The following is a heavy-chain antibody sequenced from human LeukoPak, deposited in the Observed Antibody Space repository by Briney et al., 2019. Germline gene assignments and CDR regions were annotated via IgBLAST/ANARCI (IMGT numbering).Heavy chain of an antibody. D-gene: IGHD5-24*01. CDR2: INHSGST. J-gene: IGHJ4*02. V-gene: IGHV4-34*01. Sequence: SETLSLTCAVYGGSFSGYYWSWIRQPPGKGPEWIGEINHSGSTNYNPSLKSRVTISVGTSKNQFSLKLSSVTAADTAVYYCARGGVEMATTDFDYWGQGTLVTVSS. CDR3: ARGGVEMATTDFDY. CDR1: GGSFSGYY.